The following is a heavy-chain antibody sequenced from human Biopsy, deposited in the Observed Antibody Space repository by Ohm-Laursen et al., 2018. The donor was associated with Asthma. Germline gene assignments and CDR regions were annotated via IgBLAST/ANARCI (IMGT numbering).Heavy chain of an antibody. CDR1: GGSISSSSYY. Sequence: SETLSLTCTVSGGSISSSSYYWGWIRQPPGKGLAWIGHIYYTGTTNYSPSLKSRATISVDRSKNQFSLKLSSVTAADTAVYYCARVTRITIFGVGGIQDYWGQGTLVTVSS. V-gene: IGHV4-39*07. J-gene: IGHJ4*02. CDR3: ARVTRITIFGVGGIQDY. CDR2: IYYTGTT. D-gene: IGHD3-3*01.